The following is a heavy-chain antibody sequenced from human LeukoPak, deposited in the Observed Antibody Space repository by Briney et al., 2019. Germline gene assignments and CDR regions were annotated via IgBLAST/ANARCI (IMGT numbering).Heavy chain of an antibody. CDR2: IKADGSGT. V-gene: IGHV3-43*02. J-gene: IGHJ6*02. Sequence: GGSLRLSCAASGFNIGPYAMYWVRQGPGRGLEWVSVIKADGSGTFYSDSVRGRFTTSRDNSKNSLYLQMSSLTSVDTALYYCATWAFYHNLDVWGQGTTGAVSS. CDR1: GFNIGPYA. CDR3: ATWAFYHNLDV. D-gene: IGHD1-1*01.